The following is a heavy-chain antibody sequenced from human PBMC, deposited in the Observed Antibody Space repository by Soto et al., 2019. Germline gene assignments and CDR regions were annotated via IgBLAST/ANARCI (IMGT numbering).Heavy chain of an antibody. Sequence: GGSLRLSCAASGFTFSNAWMNWVRQAPGKGLEWVGRIKSKADGGTTDYAAPVRGRFTISRDDSKNMLYLQMNSLSTEDTAVYYCSTQQYASHFDFDYWGQGTLVTVSS. J-gene: IGHJ4*02. CDR1: GFTFSNAW. CDR3: STQQYASHFDFDY. D-gene: IGHD2-2*01. CDR2: IKSKADGGTT. V-gene: IGHV3-15*07.